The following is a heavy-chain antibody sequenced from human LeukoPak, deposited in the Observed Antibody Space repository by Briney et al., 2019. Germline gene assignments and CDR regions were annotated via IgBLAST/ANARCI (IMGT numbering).Heavy chain of an antibody. D-gene: IGHD2-8*01. CDR1: GYSISSGYY. Sequence: PSETLSLTCTVSGYSISSGYYWGWIRQPPGNGLEWIATIYHSGSTYYNPSLQSRVAISVDTSKNQFSLRLRSVTAADTAVYYCARDYIMFDYYYMDVWGRGTTVTVSS. CDR3: ARDYIMFDYYYMDV. V-gene: IGHV4-38-2*02. CDR2: IYHSGST. J-gene: IGHJ6*03.